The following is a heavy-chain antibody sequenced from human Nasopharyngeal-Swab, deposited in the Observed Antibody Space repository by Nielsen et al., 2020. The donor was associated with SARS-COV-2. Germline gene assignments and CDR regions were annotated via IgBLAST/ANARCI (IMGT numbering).Heavy chain of an antibody. CDR3: ARRSWFRDIFD. D-gene: IGHD3-10*01. Sequence: WIRQPPGKGLEWIGEIYHSGSTNYNPSLKSRVTISVDKSKNQFSLKLSSVTAADTAVYYCARRSWFRDIFDWGQGTLVTVSS. CDR2: IYHSGST. V-gene: IGHV4-4*02. J-gene: IGHJ4*02.